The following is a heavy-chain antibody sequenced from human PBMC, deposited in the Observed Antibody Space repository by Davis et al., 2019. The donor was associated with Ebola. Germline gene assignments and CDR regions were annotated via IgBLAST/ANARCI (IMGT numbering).Heavy chain of an antibody. Sequence: ASVKVSCKASGYTFTSYGINWVRQAPGQRLEWMGWISNYNGHTNYAQKFQGRVTMTTDTSTTTAYMELRRLRADDTAGYYCAREATVTPWGFDYWGQGTLVTVSS. V-gene: IGHV1-18*01. D-gene: IGHD4-11*01. CDR3: AREATVTPWGFDY. J-gene: IGHJ4*02. CDR2: ISNYNGHT. CDR1: GYTFTSYG.